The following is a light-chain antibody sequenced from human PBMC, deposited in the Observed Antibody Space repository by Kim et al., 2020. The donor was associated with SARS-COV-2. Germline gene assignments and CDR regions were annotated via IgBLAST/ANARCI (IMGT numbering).Light chain of an antibody. V-gene: IGLV2-11*01. J-gene: IGLJ1*01. CDR3: CSYAGTYTYV. Sequence: QSALTQPRSVSGSPGQSVTISCTGTSSDVGGYNFVSWYQQHPGKAPKLMIYDVSERPSGVPDRFSGSKSGNTASLTISGLQADDEGTYYCCSYAGTYTYVFGTGTKVTVL. CDR2: DVS. CDR1: SSDVGGYNF.